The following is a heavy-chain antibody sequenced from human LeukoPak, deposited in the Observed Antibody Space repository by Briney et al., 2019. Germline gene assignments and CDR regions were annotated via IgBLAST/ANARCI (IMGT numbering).Heavy chain of an antibody. V-gene: IGHV4-34*01. Sequence: SETLSLTRAVYGGSFSGYYWSWIRQPPGKGLEWIGEINHSGSTNYNPSLKSRVTISVGTSKNQFSLKLSSVTAADTAVYYCARGGVLWFGDMNWFDPWGQGTLVTVSS. J-gene: IGHJ5*02. CDR1: GGSFSGYY. CDR2: INHSGST. CDR3: ARGGVLWFGDMNWFDP. D-gene: IGHD3-10*01.